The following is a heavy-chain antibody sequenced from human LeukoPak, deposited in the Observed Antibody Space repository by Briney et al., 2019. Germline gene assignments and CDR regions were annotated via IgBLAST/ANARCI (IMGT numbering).Heavy chain of an antibody. CDR3: AVVAATKVHNN. D-gene: IGHD2-15*01. CDR2: IYHSGST. J-gene: IGHJ4*02. Sequence: LRLSCAASGFTFDDYGMSWVRQPPGKGLEWIGEIYHSGSTNYNPSLKSRVAISVDKSKNQISLKLSSVTAADTAVYYCAVVAATKVHNNWGQGTLVTVSS. V-gene: IGHV4-34*08. CDR1: GFTFDDYG.